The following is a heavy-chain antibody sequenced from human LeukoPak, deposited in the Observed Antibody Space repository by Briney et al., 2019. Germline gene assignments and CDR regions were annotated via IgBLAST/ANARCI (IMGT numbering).Heavy chain of an antibody. CDR2: ISYDGSNK. D-gene: IGHD3-22*01. CDR1: GFTFSSYG. Sequence: TGGSLRLSCAASGFTFSSYGMHWVRQAPGKGLEWVAVISYDGSNKYYADSVKGRFTISRDNSKNTLYLQMNSLRAEDTAVYYCAKDDSSGPPWGYFDYWGQGTLVTVSS. J-gene: IGHJ4*02. V-gene: IGHV3-30*18. CDR3: AKDDSSGPPWGYFDY.